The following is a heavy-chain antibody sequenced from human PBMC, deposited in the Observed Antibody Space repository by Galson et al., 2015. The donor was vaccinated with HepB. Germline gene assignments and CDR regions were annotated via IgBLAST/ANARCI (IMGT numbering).Heavy chain of an antibody. CDR3: ATGNRGYSYALGY. D-gene: IGHD5-18*01. V-gene: IGHV1-24*01. J-gene: IGHJ4*02. Sequence: SVKVSCKVSGYTLTELSMHWVRQAPGKGLEWMGGFDPEDGETVYAQKFQGRVTMTEDTSTDTAYMELSSLRSEDTAVYYCATGNRGYSYALGYWGQGTLVTVSS. CDR2: FDPEDGET. CDR1: GYTLTELS.